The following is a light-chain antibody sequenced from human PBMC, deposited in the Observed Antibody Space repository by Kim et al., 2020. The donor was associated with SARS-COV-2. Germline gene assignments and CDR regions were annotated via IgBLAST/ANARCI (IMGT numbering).Light chain of an antibody. CDR1: SRHIASSY. CDR3: QSYDYFNRV. CDR2: EDN. Sequence: GKTVTISCNGSSRHIASSYEQWYQQRPGSSPTTLIYEDNQSTPRFPDRFSGSVDSSSNSASLTISGLKTEDEADYFCQSYDYFNRVFCGGTQLTVL. V-gene: IGLV6-57*01. J-gene: IGLJ3*02.